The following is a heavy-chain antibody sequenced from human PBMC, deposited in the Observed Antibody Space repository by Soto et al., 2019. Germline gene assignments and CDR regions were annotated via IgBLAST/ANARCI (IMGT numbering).Heavy chain of an antibody. CDR3: ATRITVFGLLIPQFDP. J-gene: IGHJ5*02. D-gene: IGHD3-3*01. CDR1: GGSVNGYY. Sequence: QVHLQQWGAGLLKPSETLSLTCAVYGGSVNGYYWNWIRQPPGKVLEWLGEINHTGGTNYNHSLKSRVTMPVDKSKNQLSLRLSSVTAADTAIYYCATRITVFGLLIPQFDPWGQGTQVTVAS. CDR2: INHTGGT. V-gene: IGHV4-34*02.